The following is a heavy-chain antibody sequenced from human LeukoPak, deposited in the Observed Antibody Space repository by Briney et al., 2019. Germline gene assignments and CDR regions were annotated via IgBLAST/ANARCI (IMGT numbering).Heavy chain of an antibody. Sequence: SGKVSCKASGGTFSSYAISWVRQAPGQGLEWMGGIIPIFGTANYAQKFQGRVTMTRDTSTSTVYMELSRLRSDDTAVYYCARVRGIAALSPSIDYWGQGTLVTVSS. CDR3: ARVRGIAALSPSIDY. V-gene: IGHV1-69*05. D-gene: IGHD6-13*01. J-gene: IGHJ4*02. CDR1: GGTFSSYA. CDR2: IIPIFGTA.